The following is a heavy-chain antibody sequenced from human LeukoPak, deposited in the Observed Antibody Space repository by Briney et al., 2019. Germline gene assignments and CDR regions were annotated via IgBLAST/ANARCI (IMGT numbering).Heavy chain of an antibody. D-gene: IGHD6-13*01. CDR2: INHSGST. J-gene: IGHJ4*02. Sequence: PSETLSLTCAVYGASFSGYYWSWIRQPPGKGLEWIGEINHSGSTNYNPSLKSRVTISVETSKNEFSLKLRSVTAADTAVYYCARVTGYRIEDYFDYWGQGTLVTVSS. CDR3: ARVTGYRIEDYFDY. V-gene: IGHV4-34*01. CDR1: GASFSGYY.